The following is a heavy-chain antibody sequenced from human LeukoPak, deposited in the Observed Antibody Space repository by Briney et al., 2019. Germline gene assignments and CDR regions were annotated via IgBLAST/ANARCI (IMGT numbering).Heavy chain of an antibody. CDR3: ARGLGEGYPDS. CDR1: GFTFSNAW. Sequence: GSLRLSCAASGFTFSNAWMSWVRLAPGKGLEWVGEINHSRGTGYNPSLRSRVTISQDTSKNQFSLELTSVTAADTAVYYCARGLGEGYPDSWGQGTLVIVSS. CDR2: INHSRGT. D-gene: IGHD1-1*01. J-gene: IGHJ4*02. V-gene: IGHV4-34*01.